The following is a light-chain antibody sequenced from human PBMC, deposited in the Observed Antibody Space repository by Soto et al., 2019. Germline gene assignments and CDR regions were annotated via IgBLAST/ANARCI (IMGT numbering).Light chain of an antibody. CDR2: DVR. J-gene: IGLJ1*01. CDR1: SSDVGGYNC. Sequence: QSVLTQPASVSGSPGQSITISCTGTSSDVGGYNCVSWYQQHPGKAPKLMIYDVRNRPSGVSNRFSGSKSVNTASLTISGLQAEDEADYYCSSYTTISTYVFGTGTKLTVL. V-gene: IGLV2-14*01. CDR3: SSYTTISTYV.